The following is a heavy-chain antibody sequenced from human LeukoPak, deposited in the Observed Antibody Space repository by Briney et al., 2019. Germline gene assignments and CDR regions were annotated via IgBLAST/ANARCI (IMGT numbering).Heavy chain of an antibody. CDR3: ARDRSLVTAVSGSMNY. Sequence: ASVKVSFKASGYTFTSYYMHWVRRAPGQGLEWMGIINPSGGSTSYAQKFRGRVTMTRDTSTSTVYMELSSLRSEDTAVYYCARDRSLVTAVSGSMNYWGQGTLVTVSS. D-gene: IGHD6-19*01. CDR2: INPSGGST. CDR1: GYTFTSYY. J-gene: IGHJ4*02. V-gene: IGHV1-46*01.